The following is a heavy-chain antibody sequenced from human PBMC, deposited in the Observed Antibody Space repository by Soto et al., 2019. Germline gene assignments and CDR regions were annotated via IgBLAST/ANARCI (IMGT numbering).Heavy chain of an antibody. CDR3: ARRGYDSSGYSVLRFDP. D-gene: IGHD3-22*01. Sequence: ASVKVSCKASGYIFTDYYMHWVRQAPGQELGWMGRINPNSGGTNYAQKFQGRVTMTRDTSISTAYLQWSSLKASDTAMYYCARRGYDSSGYSVLRFDPWGQGTLVTVSS. CDR1: GYIFTDYY. V-gene: IGHV1-2*06. CDR2: INPNSGGT. J-gene: IGHJ5*02.